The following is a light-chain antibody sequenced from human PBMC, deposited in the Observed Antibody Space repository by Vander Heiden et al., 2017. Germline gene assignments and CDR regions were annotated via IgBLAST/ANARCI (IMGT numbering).Light chain of an antibody. CDR1: NIGSKS. V-gene: IGLV3-21*02. CDR2: DDS. Sequence: SYVLTQPPSVSVAPGQTARITCGGTNIGSKSVHWYQQKPGQAPVLVVYDDSDRPSGIPERFSGSNSGNTATLTSSRVEAGDEADYYCQVWDSSSDHVVFGGGTKLTVL. CDR3: QVWDSSSDHVV. J-gene: IGLJ2*01.